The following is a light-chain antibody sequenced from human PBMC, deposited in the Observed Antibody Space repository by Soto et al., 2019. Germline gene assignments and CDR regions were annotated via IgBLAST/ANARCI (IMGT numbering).Light chain of an antibody. J-gene: IGKJ4*01. CDR1: QGVSSSY. V-gene: IGKV3-15*01. Sequence: EIVMTQSPATLSVSPGERATLSCRASQGVSSSYLAWYQQKPGQAPRLLIYGASTRATGIPARFSGSGSGTEFTLTISSLQSEDFAVYYCQQYNNWPPLTFGGGTKVDIK. CDR2: GAS. CDR3: QQYNNWPPLT.